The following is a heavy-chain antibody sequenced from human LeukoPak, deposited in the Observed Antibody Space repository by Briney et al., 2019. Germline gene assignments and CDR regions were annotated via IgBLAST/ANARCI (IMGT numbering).Heavy chain of an antibody. V-gene: IGHV3-21*01. Sequence: GGSLRLSCAASGFTFSSYSMNWVRQAPGKGLHWVSSISSSSSYIYYADSVKGRFTISRDNAKNSLYLQMNSLRAEDTAVYYCARDSMVRGVITNIDWFDPWGQGTLVTVSS. CDR3: ARDSMVRGVITNIDWFDP. CDR2: ISSSSSYI. CDR1: GFTFSSYS. D-gene: IGHD3-10*01. J-gene: IGHJ5*02.